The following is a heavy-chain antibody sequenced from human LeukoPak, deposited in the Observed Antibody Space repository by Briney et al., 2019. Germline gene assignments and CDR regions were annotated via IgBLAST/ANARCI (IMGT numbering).Heavy chain of an antibody. V-gene: IGHV4-59*08. CDR2: IYYSGST. J-gene: IGHJ5*02. CDR1: GGSISSYY. D-gene: IGHD1-1*01. Sequence: SETLSLTCTVSGGSISSYYWSWIRQPPGKGLEWIGYIYYSGSTNYKSSLKSRVTISVDTSKNQFSLKLSSVTAADTAVYYCARGTGTTSTNWFDPWGQGTLVTVSS. CDR3: ARGTGTTSTNWFDP.